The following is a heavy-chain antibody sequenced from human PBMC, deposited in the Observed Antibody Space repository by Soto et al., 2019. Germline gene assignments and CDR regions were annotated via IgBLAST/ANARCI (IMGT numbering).Heavy chain of an antibody. CDR1: GFTFSSYG. CDR2: IWYDGSNK. Sequence: QVQLVESGGGVVQPGRSLRLSCAASGFTFSSYGMHWVRQAPGKGLEWVAVIWYDGSNKYYADSVKGRFTISRDNPKNTPYLQMNSLRAEETAVYYCARDPFSTFSYGMDVWGQGTTVTVSS. CDR3: ARDPFSTFSYGMDV. D-gene: IGHD3-3*02. J-gene: IGHJ6*02. V-gene: IGHV3-33*01.